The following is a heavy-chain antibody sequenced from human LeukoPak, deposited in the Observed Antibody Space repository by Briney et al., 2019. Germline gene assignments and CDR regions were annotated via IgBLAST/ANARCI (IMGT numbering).Heavy chain of an antibody. CDR2: ISYHARDQ. CDR3: AAQPCSGGRCYLAY. Sequence: GGSLRLSCTASGFTFSDHAMHWVRQAPGKGLEWVTVISYHARDQFYADSVKGRFTVSRDNSKNILYLQMNSLRTEDSAVYYCAAQPCSGGRCYLAYWGKGPLVTSPQ. V-gene: IGHV3-30*04. D-gene: IGHD2-15*01. CDR1: GFTFSDHA. J-gene: IGHJ4*02.